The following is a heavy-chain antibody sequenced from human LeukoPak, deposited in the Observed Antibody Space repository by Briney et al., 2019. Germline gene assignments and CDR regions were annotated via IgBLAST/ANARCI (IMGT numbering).Heavy chain of an antibody. CDR2: TYTTGSA. D-gene: IGHD3-16*01. Sequence: PSDTLSLTCTVSGGSISSYYWSWIRQPAGKGLEYIGRTYTTGSANYNPSLKSRVSLSLGTSKNQFSLKLNSVTAADTAVYYCARSGGSGFQLDHWGQGTLVTVSS. V-gene: IGHV4-4*07. J-gene: IGHJ4*02. CDR1: GGSISSYY. CDR3: ARSGGSGFQLDH.